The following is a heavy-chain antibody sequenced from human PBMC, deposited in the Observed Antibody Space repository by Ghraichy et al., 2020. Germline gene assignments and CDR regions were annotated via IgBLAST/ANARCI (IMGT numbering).Heavy chain of an antibody. J-gene: IGHJ4*02. V-gene: IGHV3-53*01. CDR2: IYSGGTT. CDR1: RFNFSNYA. Sequence: GGSLRLSCAVSRFNFSNYAMTWVRQAPGKGLEWVSVIYSGGTTYYADSVKGRFTISRDNSKNTLYLQMNSLRAEDTAVYYCARVPGSVAGPFDCWGQGTLVTVSS. CDR3: ARVPGSVAGPFDC. D-gene: IGHD6-19*01.